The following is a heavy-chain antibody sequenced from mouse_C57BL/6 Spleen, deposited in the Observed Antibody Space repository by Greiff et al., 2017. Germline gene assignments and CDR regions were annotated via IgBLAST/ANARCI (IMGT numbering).Heavy chain of an antibody. J-gene: IGHJ2*01. CDR2: IYPGSGNT. CDR1: GYTFTDYY. D-gene: IGHD2-5*01. V-gene: IGHV1-76*01. Sequence: QVQLQQSGAELVRPGASVKLSCKASGYTFTDYYINWVKQRPGQGLEWIARIYPGSGNTYYNEKFKGKATLTAEKSSSTAYMQLSSLTSEDSAVYFCAREYSNYGYFDYWGQGTTLTVSS. CDR3: AREYSNYGYFDY.